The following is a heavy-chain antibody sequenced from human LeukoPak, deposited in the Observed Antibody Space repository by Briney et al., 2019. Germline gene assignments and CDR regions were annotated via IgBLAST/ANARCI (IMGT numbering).Heavy chain of an antibody. D-gene: IGHD6-13*01. J-gene: IGHJ4*02. Sequence: ASVKVSCKASGYTFTGYYMHWVRQAPGQGLEWMGWINPNSGGTNYAQKFQGRVTMTRDTSISTAYMELSRLRSDDTAVYYCATSMEADSSWYGVDYWGQGTLATVSS. V-gene: IGHV1-2*02. CDR3: ATSMEADSSWYGVDY. CDR1: GYTFTGYY. CDR2: INPNSGGT.